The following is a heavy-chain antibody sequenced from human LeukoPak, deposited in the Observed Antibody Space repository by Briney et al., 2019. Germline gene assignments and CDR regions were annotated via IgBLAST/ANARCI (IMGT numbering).Heavy chain of an antibody. Sequence: ASVTVSCKASGYTFTGYYMHWVRQAPAQGLEWMGRINPNRGGTNYAQKFPGRVTMTRDKSISTAYMELSRLRSDDPAVYYSARDFTGYSRSPGYWGQGNLVTVSS. D-gene: IGHD6-13*01. CDR3: ARDFTGYSRSPGY. CDR2: INPNRGGT. J-gene: IGHJ4*02. CDR1: GYTFTGYY. V-gene: IGHV1-2*06.